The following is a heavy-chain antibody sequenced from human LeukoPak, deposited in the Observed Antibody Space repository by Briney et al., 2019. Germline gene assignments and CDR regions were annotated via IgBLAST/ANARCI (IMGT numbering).Heavy chain of an antibody. CDR1: GGSFSGYY. V-gene: IGHV4-34*01. CDR2: INHSGST. D-gene: IGHD2-2*01. J-gene: IGHJ6*02. CDR3: ARGRMLGSTSLNYYYYYGMDV. Sequence: SETLSLTCAVYGGSFSGYYWSWIRQPPGKGLEWIGEINHSGSTNYNPSLKSRVTISVDTSKNQFSLKLSSVTAADTAVYYCARGRMLGSTSLNYYYYYGMDVWGQGTTVTVSS.